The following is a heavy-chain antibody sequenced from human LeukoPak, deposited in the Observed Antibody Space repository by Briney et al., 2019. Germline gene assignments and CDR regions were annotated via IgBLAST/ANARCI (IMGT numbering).Heavy chain of an antibody. CDR1: GFTFSSYA. Sequence: GGSLRLSCAASGFTFSSYAMSWVRQAPGKGLEWVSAISGSGGSTYYADSVKGRFTISRDDSKNTQYLQMNSLRAEDTAVYYCAKCPTYDFWSGYYPFDYWGQGTLVTVSS. J-gene: IGHJ4*02. CDR2: ISGSGGST. CDR3: AKCPTYDFWSGYYPFDY. V-gene: IGHV3-23*01. D-gene: IGHD3-3*01.